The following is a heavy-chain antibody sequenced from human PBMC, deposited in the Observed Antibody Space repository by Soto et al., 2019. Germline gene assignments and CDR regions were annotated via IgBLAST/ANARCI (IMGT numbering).Heavy chain of an antibody. CDR3: ARDSPIGSTFSGYDAIDY. CDR1: GGPFSNDI. CDR2: IIPLLNIA. D-gene: IGHD5-12*01. J-gene: IGHJ4*02. V-gene: IGHV1-69*08. Sequence: QVQLVQSGAEVKKSGSSVKVSCKASGGPFSNDIITWVRQAPGQGLEWMGRIIPLLNIANYAQKFQGRVTITADRSTGTAYMELNSLRSEDTAVYYCARDSPIGSTFSGYDAIDYWGQGTLVTVSS.